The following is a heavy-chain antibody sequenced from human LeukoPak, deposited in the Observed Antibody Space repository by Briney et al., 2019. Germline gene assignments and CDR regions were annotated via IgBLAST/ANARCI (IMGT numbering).Heavy chain of an antibody. CDR2: INHSGST. V-gene: IGHV4-34*01. CDR3: ARGRRGKTFDY. CDR1: GGSFSGYY. D-gene: IGHD3-16*01. Sequence: SGTLSLTCAVYGGSFSGYYWSWIRQPPGKGLEWIGEINHSGSTNYNPSLKSRVTISVDTSKNQFSLKLSSVTAADTAVYYCARGRRGKTFDYWGQGTLVTVSS. J-gene: IGHJ4*02.